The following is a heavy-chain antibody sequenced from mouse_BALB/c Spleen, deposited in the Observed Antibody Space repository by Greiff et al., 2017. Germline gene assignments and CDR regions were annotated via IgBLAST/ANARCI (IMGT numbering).Heavy chain of an antibody. J-gene: IGHJ1*01. D-gene: IGHD1-1*01. CDR3: AREGYYGSSYGYFDV. CDR2: IWGDGST. V-gene: IGHV2-6-7*01. CDR1: GFSLTGYG. Sequence: VQLQESGPGLVAPSQSLSITCTVSGFSLTGYGVNWVRQPPGKGLEWLGMIWGDGSTDYNSALKSRLSISKDNSKSQVFLKMNSLQTDDTARYYCAREGYYGSSYGYFDVWGAGTTVTVSS.